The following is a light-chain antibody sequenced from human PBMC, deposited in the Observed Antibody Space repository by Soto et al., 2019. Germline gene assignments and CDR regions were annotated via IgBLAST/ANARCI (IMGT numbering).Light chain of an antibody. J-gene: IGKJ5*01. Sequence: IVLRQSPGTLSWSPGERATLSCRASQSVSSNLAWYQQKPGQAPRLLIYGASTRATGIPDRFSGSESGTDFTLTISRLEPEDFVVYYCQHYGSSPFTFGQGTRLEIK. CDR2: GAS. V-gene: IGKV3-20*01. CDR1: QSVSSN. CDR3: QHYGSSPFT.